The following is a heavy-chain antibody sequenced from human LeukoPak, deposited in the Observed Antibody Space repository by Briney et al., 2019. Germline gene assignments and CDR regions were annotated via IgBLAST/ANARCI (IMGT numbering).Heavy chain of an antibody. CDR2: INPNSGGT. J-gene: IGHJ4*02. CDR3: ARDVQGQRLKDY. V-gene: IGHV1-2*02. D-gene: IGHD6-25*01. CDR1: GYTFTGYY. Sequence: ASVKVSCKASGYTFTGYYMHWVRQAPGQGLERMGWINPNSGGTNYAQKFQGRVTMTRDTSISTAYMELSRLGSDDTAVYYCARDVQGQRLKDYWGQGTLVTVSS.